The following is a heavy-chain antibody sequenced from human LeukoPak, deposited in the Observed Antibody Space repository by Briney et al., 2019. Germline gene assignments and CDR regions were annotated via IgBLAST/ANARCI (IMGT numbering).Heavy chain of an antibody. CDR1: GGSISSYY. V-gene: IGHV4-59*01. Sequence: SETLSLTCTVSGGSISSYYWSWIRQPPGKGLEWIGYIYYNGSTNYNPSLKSRVTISVDTSKNQFSLKLSSVTAADTAVYYCASYIAAAGFFDYWGQGTLVTVSS. CDR3: ASYIAAAGFFDY. J-gene: IGHJ4*02. D-gene: IGHD6-13*01. CDR2: IYYNGST.